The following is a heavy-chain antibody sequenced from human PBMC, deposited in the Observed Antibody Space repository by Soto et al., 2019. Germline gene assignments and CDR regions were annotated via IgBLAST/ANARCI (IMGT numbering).Heavy chain of an antibody. CDR3: ARDRFGSWTFDY. D-gene: IGHD6-13*01. V-gene: IGHV1-46*01. Sequence: ASVKVSCKASGYNFASNHMHWLRQIPGQGLEWMGIINPTDESTSYAQKFRGRVTLTRDTPTNTDYMELSGLTSEDTAVYYCARDRFGSWTFDYWGQGTLVTVSS. CDR1: GYNFASNH. CDR2: INPTDEST. J-gene: IGHJ4*02.